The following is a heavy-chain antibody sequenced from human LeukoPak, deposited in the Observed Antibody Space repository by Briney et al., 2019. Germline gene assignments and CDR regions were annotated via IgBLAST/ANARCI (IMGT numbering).Heavy chain of an antibody. CDR1: GGSISSYY. V-gene: IGHV4-59*01. D-gene: IGHD1-26*01. Sequence: SETLSLTCTVSGGSISSYYWSWIRQPPGKGLEWIGYIYYSGSTNYNPSLKSRVTISVDTSKNQFSLKLSSVTAADTAVYYCARMDDIVGATSPYDYWGQGTLVTVSS. CDR2: IYYSGST. CDR3: ARMDDIVGATSPYDY. J-gene: IGHJ4*02.